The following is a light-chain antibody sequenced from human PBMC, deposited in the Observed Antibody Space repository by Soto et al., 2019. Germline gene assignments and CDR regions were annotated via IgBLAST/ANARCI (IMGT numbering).Light chain of an antibody. V-gene: IGKV1-12*01. CDR2: AAS. J-gene: IGKJ1*01. CDR1: QGISSW. Sequence: DIQMTQSPSSVSASVGDRVTITCRASQGISSWLARYQQKPGKAPKLLIYAASSLQSGVPSRFSGSGSGTDFTLTISSLQPEDFATYYCQQANSFPRKFGQGTKVEIK. CDR3: QQANSFPRK.